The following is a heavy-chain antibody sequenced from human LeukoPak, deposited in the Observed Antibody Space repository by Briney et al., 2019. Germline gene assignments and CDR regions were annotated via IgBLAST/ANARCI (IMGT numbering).Heavy chain of an antibody. J-gene: IGHJ4*02. Sequence: SETLSLTCAVYGGSFSGYCWSWIRQPPGKGLEWIGEINHSGSTNYNPSLKSRVTISVDTSKNQFSLKLSSVTAADTAVYYCARGRRGSGSYYRDYFDYWGQGTLVTVSS. CDR3: ARGRRGSGSYYRDYFDY. D-gene: IGHD3-10*01. V-gene: IGHV4-34*01. CDR1: GGSFSGYC. CDR2: INHSGST.